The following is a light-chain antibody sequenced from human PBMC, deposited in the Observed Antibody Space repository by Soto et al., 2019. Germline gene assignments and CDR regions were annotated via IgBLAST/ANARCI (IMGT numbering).Light chain of an antibody. V-gene: IGKV1-39*01. J-gene: IGKJ5*01. CDR1: QSISRY. CDR3: QNYNSAPIT. CDR2: AAS. Sequence: DTQMTHSPSSLPPSIRYRVTIPCRTSQSISRYLNWYQQKPGKAPKLLIYAASSLQSDVPSRFSGSGSGTYFTLTISSLQPEDVGTYYCQNYNSAPITFGQGTRLEI.